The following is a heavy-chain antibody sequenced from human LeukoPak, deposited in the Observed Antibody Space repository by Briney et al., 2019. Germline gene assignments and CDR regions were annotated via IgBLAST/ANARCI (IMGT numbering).Heavy chain of an antibody. J-gene: IGHJ4*02. V-gene: IGHV4-34*01. Sequence: PSETLSLTCAVYGGSFSGYYWSWIRQPPGKGLEWIGEINHSGSTNYNPSLKSRVTISVDTSKNQFSLKLSSVTAADTAVYYCARNGRIAARARAFDYWGQGTLVTVSS. CDR1: GGSFSGYY. CDR3: ARNGRIAARARAFDY. CDR2: INHSGST. D-gene: IGHD6-6*01.